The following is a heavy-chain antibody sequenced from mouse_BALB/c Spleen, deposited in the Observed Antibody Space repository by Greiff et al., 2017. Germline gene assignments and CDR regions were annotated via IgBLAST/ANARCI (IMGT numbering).Heavy chain of an antibody. Sequence: QVQLQQSGAELAKPGASVKMSCKASGYTFTSYWMHWVKQRPGQGLEWIGYINPSTGYTEYNQKFRDKATLTADKSSSTAYMQLSSLTSEDSVVYYCARGAWFAYWGQGTLVTVSA. J-gene: IGHJ3*01. CDR1: GYTFTSYW. CDR3: ARGAWFAY. V-gene: IGHV1-7*01. CDR2: INPSTGYT.